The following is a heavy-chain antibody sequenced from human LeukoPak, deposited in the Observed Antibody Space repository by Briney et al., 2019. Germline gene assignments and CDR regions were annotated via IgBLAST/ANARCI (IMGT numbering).Heavy chain of an antibody. CDR3: ARDYGYCRGNTCYASFDY. CDR1: GFTFSGYG. CDR2: MISNGNTK. J-gene: IGHJ4*01. V-gene: IGHV3-48*02. Sequence: GGSLRLSCAASGFTFSGYGINWVRLAPGKGLEWVSMISNGNTKHYADSVKGRFTVSRDNARNSEYLQMNSLRDEDTAMYYCARDYGYCRGNTCYASFDYWGHGTLVTVSS. D-gene: IGHD2-2*01.